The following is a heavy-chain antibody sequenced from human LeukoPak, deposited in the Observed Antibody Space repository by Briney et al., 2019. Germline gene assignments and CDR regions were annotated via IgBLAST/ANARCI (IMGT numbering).Heavy chain of an antibody. CDR2: IYRGGSF. V-gene: IGHV4-38-2*02. CDR3: ARIVYYHGSGSFHKFDY. J-gene: IGHJ4*02. CDR1: GYSISSGYY. Sequence: SETLSLTCNVSGYSISSGYYWGWIRQPPGQGLEWIATIYRGGSFYYNPSLKSRVRISLDTSKNQFSLRLGSVTAADTAVYYCARIVYYHGSGSFHKFDYWGQGTLVTVSS. D-gene: IGHD3-10*01.